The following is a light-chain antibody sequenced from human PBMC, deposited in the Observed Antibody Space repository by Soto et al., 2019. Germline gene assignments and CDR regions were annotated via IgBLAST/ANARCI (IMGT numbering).Light chain of an antibody. CDR2: NSD. J-gene: IGLJ2*01. CDR3: ATWDSSLSAVV. V-gene: IGLV1-51*01. Sequence: QSVLTQPPSVSAAPGQRVTISCSGSSSNIGNNYVSWYQQFPGTAPKLLIFNSDKRPSGIPDRFSGSKSGTSDTLGITGLQTGDEAAYYCATWDSSLSAVVFGGGTKVTVL. CDR1: SSNIGNNY.